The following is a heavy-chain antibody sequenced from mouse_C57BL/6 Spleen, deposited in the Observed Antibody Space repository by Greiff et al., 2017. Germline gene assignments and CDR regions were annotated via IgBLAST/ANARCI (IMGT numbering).Heavy chain of an antibody. CDR3: ARWKADGYYEVAY. CDR1: GYTFTDYY. J-gene: IGHJ3*01. CDR2: INPYNGGT. Sequence: EVQLQQSGPVLVKPGASVKMSCKASGYTFTDYYMNWVKQSHGKSLEWIGVINPYNGGTSYNQKFKGKATLTVDKSSSTAYMELNSLTSEDSAVYYCARWKADGYYEVAYWGQGTLVTVSA. D-gene: IGHD2-3*01. V-gene: IGHV1-19*01.